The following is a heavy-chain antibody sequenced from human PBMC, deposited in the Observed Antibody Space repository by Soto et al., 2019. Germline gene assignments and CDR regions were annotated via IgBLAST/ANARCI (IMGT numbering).Heavy chain of an antibody. CDR2: ISAYNGNT. CDR1: GYTFTSYG. CDR3: ARVYKWELLRFYYYGMDV. D-gene: IGHD1-26*01. Sequence: ASVKVSCKASGYTFTSYGISWVRQAPGQGLEWMGWISAYNGNTNYAQKLQGRVTMTTDTSTSTAYMELRSLRSDDTAVYYCARVYKWELLRFYYYGMDVWGQGTTVTVSS. J-gene: IGHJ6*02. V-gene: IGHV1-18*01.